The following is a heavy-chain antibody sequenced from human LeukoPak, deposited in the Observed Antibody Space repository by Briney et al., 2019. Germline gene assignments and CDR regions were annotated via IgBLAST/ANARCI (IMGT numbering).Heavy chain of an antibody. V-gene: IGHV3-7*03. D-gene: IGHD6-13*01. CDR3: ARGGSSWYHYFDY. Sequence: GGSLRLSCAASGFTFSNVWMSWVRQAPGKGLEWVANIKQDGSEKYYVDSVKGRFTISRDNAKNSLYLQMNSLRAEDTAVYYCARGGSSWYHYFDYWGQGTLVTVSS. CDR1: GFTFSNVW. CDR2: IKQDGSEK. J-gene: IGHJ4*02.